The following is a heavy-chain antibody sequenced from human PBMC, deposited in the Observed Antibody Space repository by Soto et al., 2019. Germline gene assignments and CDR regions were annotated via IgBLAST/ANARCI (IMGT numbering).Heavy chain of an antibody. CDR1: GFTFSSYG. CDR2: ISNNGGST. V-gene: IGHV3-64D*08. Sequence: EMQVVESGGGLVQPGGSLRLSCSASGFTFSSYGMHWVRQAPGKGLEYVSAISNNGGSTYYADSVKGRFTISRDNSKNTLYLQMSSLRPDDTAVYNCVKDVSGTYDSAYYFDAWGQGTLVTVSS. J-gene: IGHJ4*02. D-gene: IGHD3-10*01. CDR3: VKDVSGTYDSAYYFDA.